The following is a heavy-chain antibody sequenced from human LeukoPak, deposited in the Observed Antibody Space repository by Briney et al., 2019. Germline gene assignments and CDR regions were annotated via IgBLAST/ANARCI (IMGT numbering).Heavy chain of an antibody. J-gene: IGHJ3*02. Sequence: GGSLRLSCAASGFTVSSNYMSWVRQAPGKGLEWVSVIYSGGSTYYADSVKGRFTISRDNSKNTLYLQMNSLRAEDTAVYYCARDGIRRSYAFDIWGQGTMVTVSS. V-gene: IGHV3-53*01. D-gene: IGHD1-1*01. CDR3: ARDGIRRSYAFDI. CDR1: GFTVSSNY. CDR2: IYSGGST.